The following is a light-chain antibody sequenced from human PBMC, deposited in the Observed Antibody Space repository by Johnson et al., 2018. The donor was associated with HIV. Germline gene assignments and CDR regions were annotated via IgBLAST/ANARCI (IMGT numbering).Light chain of an antibody. Sequence: QSVLTQPPSVSAAPGQKVTISCSGSSSNIGNNYVSWYQQLPGTAPKLLIYDNNKRPSGIPDRFSGSKSGTSATLGITGLQTGDEADYYCGTWDSSLSPFGTGAKVTLL. J-gene: IGLJ1*01. CDR2: DNN. CDR3: GTWDSSLSP. CDR1: SSNIGNNY. V-gene: IGLV1-51*01.